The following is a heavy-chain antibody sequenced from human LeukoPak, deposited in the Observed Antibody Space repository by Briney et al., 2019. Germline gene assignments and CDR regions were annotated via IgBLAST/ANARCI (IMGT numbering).Heavy chain of an antibody. CDR3: ASNYYGSGSSLDYYYYMDV. Sequence: GGSLRLSCAASGFTFSDYYMSWIRQAPGKGLEWVSYISSSGSTIYYADSVKGRFTISRDSAKNSLYLQMNSLRAEGTAVYYCASNYYGSGSSLDYYYYMDVWGKGTTVTVSS. D-gene: IGHD3-10*01. CDR1: GFTFSDYY. V-gene: IGHV3-11*04. CDR2: ISSSGSTI. J-gene: IGHJ6*03.